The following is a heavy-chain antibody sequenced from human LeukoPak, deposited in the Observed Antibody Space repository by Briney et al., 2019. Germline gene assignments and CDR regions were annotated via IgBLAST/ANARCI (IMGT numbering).Heavy chain of an antibody. CDR3: ARTGTFGYYQTDY. V-gene: IGHV3-48*02. Sequence: GGSLRLSCAASGFIFSDYSMNWVRQAPGKGLEWLSYISTGGRPIYNADSAKGRFTISRDNAKNSLYLQLNSLRDDDTAVYYCARTGTFGYYQTDYWGQGTLVTVSS. CDR1: GFIFSDYS. CDR2: ISTGGRPI. J-gene: IGHJ4*02. D-gene: IGHD3-3*01.